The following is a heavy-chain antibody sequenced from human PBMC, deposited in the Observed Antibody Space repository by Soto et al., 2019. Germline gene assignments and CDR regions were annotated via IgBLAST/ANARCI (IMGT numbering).Heavy chain of an antibody. Sequence: SETLSLTCAVYGGSFSGYYWSWIRQPPGKGLEWIGEINYSGSTNYNPSLKSRVTISVDTSKNQFSLKLSSVTAADTAVYYCARHDFWSGYYMDPNWFDPWGQGTLVTVSS. CDR3: ARHDFWSGYYMDPNWFDP. CDR2: INYSGST. CDR1: GGSFSGYY. V-gene: IGHV4-34*01. J-gene: IGHJ5*02. D-gene: IGHD3-3*01.